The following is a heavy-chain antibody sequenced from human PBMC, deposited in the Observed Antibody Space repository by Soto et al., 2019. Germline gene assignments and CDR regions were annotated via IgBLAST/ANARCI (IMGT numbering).Heavy chain of an antibody. J-gene: IGHJ4*02. CDR2: IYWDDDK. CDR3: AHLPWKQLWPRAPVVY. Sequence: QITLKESGPTLVKPTQTLTLTCTFSGFSLSTSGVGVGWIRQPPGKALEWLGIIYWDDDKRYRPSLKSRLTITKDTAKNQLVLTMTNMYPVDTATYYCAHLPWKQLWPRAPVVYWGQGPPVTVSS. CDR1: GFSLSTSGVG. D-gene: IGHD5-18*01. V-gene: IGHV2-5*02.